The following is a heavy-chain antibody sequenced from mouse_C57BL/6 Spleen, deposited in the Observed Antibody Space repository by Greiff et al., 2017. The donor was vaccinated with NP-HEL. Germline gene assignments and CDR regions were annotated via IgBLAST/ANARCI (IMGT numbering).Heavy chain of an antibody. D-gene: IGHD2-2*01. CDR1: GYTFTSYW. V-gene: IGHV1-52*01. J-gene: IGHJ3*01. CDR2: IDPSDSET. Sequence: QVQLQQPGAELVRPGSSVKLSCKASGYTFTSYWMHWVKQRPIQGLEWIGNIDPSDSETHYNQKFKDKATLTVDKSSSTAYMQLSSLTSEDSAVYYCATMVTTEAWFAYWGQGILVTVSA. CDR3: ATMVTTEAWFAY.